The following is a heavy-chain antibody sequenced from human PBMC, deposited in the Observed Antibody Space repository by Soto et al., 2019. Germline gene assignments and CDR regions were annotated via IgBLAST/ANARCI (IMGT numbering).Heavy chain of an antibody. J-gene: IGHJ6*02. V-gene: IGHV3-23*01. Sequence: GGSLRLSCAASGFTFSSYAMSWVRQAPGKGLVWVSAISGTGGSTYYADSVKGRFTISRDNSKNTLYLQMNSLRAEDTAVYHCAKANYDFWSGYYGYYYYGMDVWGQGTTVTVSS. CDR2: ISGTGGST. CDR3: AKANYDFWSGYYGYYYYGMDV. D-gene: IGHD3-3*01. CDR1: GFTFSSYA.